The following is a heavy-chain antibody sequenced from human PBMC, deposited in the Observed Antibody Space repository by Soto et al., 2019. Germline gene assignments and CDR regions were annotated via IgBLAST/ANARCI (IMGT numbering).Heavy chain of an antibody. D-gene: IGHD5-18*01. CDR2: IIPIFGTA. Sequence: SVKVSCKASGGTFSSYAISWVRQAPGQGLEWMGGIIPIFGTANYAQKFQGRVTITADESTSTAYMELSSLRSEDTAVYYCARDWNTAMAPRAFDIWGQGTMVTVAS. CDR1: GGTFSSYA. V-gene: IGHV1-69*13. J-gene: IGHJ3*02. CDR3: ARDWNTAMAPRAFDI.